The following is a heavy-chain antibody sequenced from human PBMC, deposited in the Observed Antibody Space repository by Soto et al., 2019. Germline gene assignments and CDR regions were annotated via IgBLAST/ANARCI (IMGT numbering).Heavy chain of an antibody. J-gene: IGHJ4*02. Sequence: EVQLVESGGGLVKPGGSLRLPCAAPGFIFGHVWISWLRQAPGKGLEWVGGIKSKTDGGTSYYAAPVKGRFTISRGDSKNTLYLQMNSRKAEDTAVYYCATGSSLGAPRWGQGTLVTVSS. CDR3: ATGSSLGAPR. V-gene: IGHV3-15*01. CDR2: IKSKTDGGTS. CDR1: GFIFGHVW. D-gene: IGHD3-16*01.